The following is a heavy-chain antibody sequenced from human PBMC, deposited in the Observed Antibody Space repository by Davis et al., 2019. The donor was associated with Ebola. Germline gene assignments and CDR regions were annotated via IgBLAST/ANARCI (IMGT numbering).Heavy chain of an antibody. D-gene: IGHD3-9*01. Sequence: GGSLRLSCSASGFTFSNYDIHWVRQAPGKGLEYVSAITSNGGSTYYADSVKGRFTISRDNSKNTLYLQMSSLRVEDTAVYYCVKGSGAVGYFDWFVDYWGQGTLVTVSS. CDR3: VKGSGAVGYFDWFVDY. CDR2: ITSNGGST. V-gene: IGHV3-64D*06. J-gene: IGHJ4*02. CDR1: GFTFSNYD.